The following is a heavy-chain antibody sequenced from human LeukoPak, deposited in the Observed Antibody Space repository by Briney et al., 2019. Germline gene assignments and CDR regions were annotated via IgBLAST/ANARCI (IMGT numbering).Heavy chain of an antibody. V-gene: IGHV3-48*01. CDR1: GFTFSSYS. Sequence: PGGSLRLSCAASGFTFSSYSMNWVRQAPGKGLEWVSYISSSSSTIYYADSVKGRFTISRDNAKNSLYLQMNSLRAEDTAVYYCASPRYCSSTSCYLFYWGQGTLVTVSS. CDR2: ISSSSSTI. J-gene: IGHJ4*02. D-gene: IGHD2-2*01. CDR3: ASPRYCSSTSCYLFY.